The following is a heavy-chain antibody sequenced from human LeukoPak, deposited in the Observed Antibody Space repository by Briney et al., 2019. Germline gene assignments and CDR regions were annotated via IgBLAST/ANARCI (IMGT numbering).Heavy chain of an antibody. J-gene: IGHJ4*02. Sequence: ASVKVSCTASGYTFTTYDINRVRQATGQGLEWMGGMNPNSGNTGSAQKFQGRVTMTRNTSISTAYMELSRLRSEDTAVYYCARVHAGYSGYDFAYWGPGTLVTVSS. CDR2: MNPNSGNT. CDR1: GYTFTTYD. V-gene: IGHV1-8*01. CDR3: ARVHAGYSGYDFAY. D-gene: IGHD5-12*01.